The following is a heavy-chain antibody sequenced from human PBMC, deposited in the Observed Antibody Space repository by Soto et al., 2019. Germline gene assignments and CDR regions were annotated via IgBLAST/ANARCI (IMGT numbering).Heavy chain of an antibody. J-gene: IGHJ4*02. CDR1: GFSFSNYA. CDR2: MSHDGSSS. Sequence: GGSLRLSCAASGFSFSNYAMHWVRQTPDKGLEWVAVMSHDGSSSFYADSVKGRCTISRDNSKTTLYLQMNSLSTEDTAVYYCARDFPYCGSTSCYSAAPRYWGQGTLVTVSS. V-gene: IGHV3-30-3*01. D-gene: IGHD2-2*01. CDR3: ARDFPYCGSTSCYSAAPRY.